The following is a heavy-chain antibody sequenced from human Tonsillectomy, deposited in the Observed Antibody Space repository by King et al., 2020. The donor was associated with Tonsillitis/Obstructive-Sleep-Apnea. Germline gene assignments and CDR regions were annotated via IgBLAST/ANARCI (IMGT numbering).Heavy chain of an antibody. J-gene: IGHJ3*02. CDR2: IYWNDNK. CDR1: GFSLATTGVG. V-gene: IGHV2-5*01. CDR3: AHRQWTIQLWDDAFDI. D-gene: IGHD3-16*01. Sequence: ESGPTLVKPTQTLTLTCTFSGFSLATTGVGVGSIRQPPGKALAWLALIYWNDNKRYSPSVKSRLTITKYTSKNQVVLTMANMDPVDTATYYCAHRQWTIQLWDDAFDIWGQGTMVTVSS.